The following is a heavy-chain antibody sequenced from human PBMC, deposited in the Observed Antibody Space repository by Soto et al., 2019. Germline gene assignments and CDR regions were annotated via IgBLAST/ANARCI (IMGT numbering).Heavy chain of an antibody. CDR3: ARDGPFISVAAPAFQYAMDV. CDR1: SFTFSSYW. Sequence: PGGSLRLSCAASSFTFSSYWLSWVRQAPGKGLEWVATIKQDGSENYYVDSVKGRFTISRDNAKNSLYLQMSSLRADDTAAYYCARDGPFISVAAPAFQYAMDVWGQGTTVTVSS. J-gene: IGHJ6*02. D-gene: IGHD6-19*01. CDR2: IKQDGSEN. V-gene: IGHV3-7*03.